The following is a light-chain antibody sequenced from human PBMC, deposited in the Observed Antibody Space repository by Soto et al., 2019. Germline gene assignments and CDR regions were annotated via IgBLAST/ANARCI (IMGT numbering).Light chain of an antibody. J-gene: IGLJ3*02. CDR1: SSDIGIYNF. CDR2: DVA. V-gene: IGLV2-14*03. CDR3: SSYSAGSTRVV. Sequence: QSVLTQPASVSGSPGQSIAISCTGTSSDIGIYNFVSWYQQLPGGAPKLVIYDVANRPSGVSNRFSGSKSGKTASLTISGLQPEDEGDYYCSSYSAGSTRVVFGGGTKLTVL.